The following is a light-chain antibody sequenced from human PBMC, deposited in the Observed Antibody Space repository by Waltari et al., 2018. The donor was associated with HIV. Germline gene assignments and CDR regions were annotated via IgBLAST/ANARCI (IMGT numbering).Light chain of an antibody. CDR2: SND. CDR3: ASWDDKLKGCV. V-gene: IGLV1-44*01. CDR1: RSNIGNNL. Sequence: QSVVTQPPSASGAPGQTITISCSGSRSNIGNNLVNWYQHLPGAAPKLLIYSNDQRPSGVPDRISGSKSGTSASLAISGIQPEDEADYYCASWDDKLKGCVFGSGTKVTVL. J-gene: IGLJ1*01.